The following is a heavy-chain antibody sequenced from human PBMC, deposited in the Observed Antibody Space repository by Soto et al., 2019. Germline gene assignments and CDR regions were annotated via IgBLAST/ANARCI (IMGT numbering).Heavy chain of an antibody. V-gene: IGHV4-59*01. CDR2: TYYSGST. J-gene: IGHJ6*03. Sequence: PSETLSLTCTVSGGSISSYYWSWIRQPPGKGLEWIGYTYYSGSTNYNPSLKSRVTISVDTSKNQFSLKLSSVTAADTAVYYCARSGPRMTTVTTYSYYYYYYYMDVWGKGTTVTVSS. CDR1: GGSISSYY. CDR3: ARSGPRMTTVTTYSYYYYYYYMDV. D-gene: IGHD4-17*01.